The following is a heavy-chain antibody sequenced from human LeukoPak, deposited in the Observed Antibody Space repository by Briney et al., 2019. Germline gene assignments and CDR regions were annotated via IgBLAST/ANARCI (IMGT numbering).Heavy chain of an antibody. CDR3: ATDNSYGSGSYYT. D-gene: IGHD3-10*01. CDR1: GRPIRRYY. J-gene: IGHJ4*02. Sequence: SDTLSLLRTVCGRPIRRYYWNWIPQPPGKGLEGIGSIYYGGNTNYNPSLKGRVTISVDTSKNQFSLKLSSVTAADTAVYYCATDNSYGSGSYYTWGQGTLVTVSS. V-gene: IGHV4-59*01. CDR2: IYYGGNT.